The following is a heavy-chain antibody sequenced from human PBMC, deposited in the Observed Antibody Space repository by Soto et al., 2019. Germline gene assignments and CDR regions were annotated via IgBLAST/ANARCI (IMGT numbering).Heavy chain of an antibody. J-gene: IGHJ4*02. CDR2: IKRNTDGGTT. Sequence: GGSLRLSCEVSGFTFSNAWMSWVRQGPGQGLEWVGRIKRNTDGGTTNYAGPVKGRFTISRDDARNTLYLQMNRLQVDDTGIYYCTTGMTTVTAGFDYWGQGTLVTVSS. CDR1: GFTFSNAW. V-gene: IGHV3-15*01. D-gene: IGHD4-17*01. CDR3: TTGMTTVTAGFDY.